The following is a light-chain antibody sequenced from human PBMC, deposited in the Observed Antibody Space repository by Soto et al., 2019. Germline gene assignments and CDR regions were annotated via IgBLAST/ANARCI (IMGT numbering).Light chain of an antibody. CDR2: GAS. J-gene: IGKJ5*01. Sequence: EIVLTQSPGTLSFSKGQRSTLSCMASQSVSSNYLAWYQQKPGQAPRLLIYGASSRATGIPARFSGSGSGTDFTLTISRLEPEDFAVYYCHQYSSSFTFGGGTRLEIK. V-gene: IGKV3-20*01. CDR3: HQYSSSFT. CDR1: QSVSSNY.